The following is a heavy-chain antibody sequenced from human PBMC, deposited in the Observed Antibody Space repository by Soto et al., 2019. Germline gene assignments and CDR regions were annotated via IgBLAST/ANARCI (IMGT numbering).Heavy chain of an antibody. V-gene: IGHV3-23*01. Sequence: EVQLLESGGGLVQPGGSLRLSCSASGFTFSSYGMSWVRQAPGKGLEWVSGISGRGDRTYYADSVKGRFTISRDNSKNTLYLQMNSLRAEDTALYYCAKGISGYEFVRLDVWGNGTTVTVSS. CDR2: ISGRGDRT. CDR3: AKGISGYEFVRLDV. CDR1: GFTFSSYG. D-gene: IGHD5-12*01. J-gene: IGHJ6*04.